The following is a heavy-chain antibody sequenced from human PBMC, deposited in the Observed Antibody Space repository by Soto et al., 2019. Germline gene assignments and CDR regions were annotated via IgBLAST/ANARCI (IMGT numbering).Heavy chain of an antibody. CDR1: GCTLTELS. CDR3: ATDHIVVVPAAPNYYYFYYGMDV. CDR2: FDPEDGET. J-gene: IGHJ6*02. D-gene: IGHD2-2*01. Sequence: GASVTVSCKVSGCTLTELSMHWVRQAPGKGREWMGGFDPEDGETIYAQKFQGRVTMTEDTSTDTAYMELSSLRSEDTAVYYCATDHIVVVPAAPNYYYFYYGMDVWGQGTTVTVSS. V-gene: IGHV1-24*01.